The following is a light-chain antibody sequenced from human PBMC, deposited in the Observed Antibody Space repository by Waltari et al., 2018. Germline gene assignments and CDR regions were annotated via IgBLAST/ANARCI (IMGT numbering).Light chain of an antibody. J-gene: IGKJ1*01. CDR3: QQYYTYPRT. Sequence: AIRMTQSPSSFSASKGDRVTITCRANQNIGSYLAWYQQKPGKAPKLLIYASSTLQSGVPSRFSGSRSGTDFTLTISCLQSEDCATYYCQQYYTYPRTFGQGTFVEV. CDR1: QNIGSY. V-gene: IGKV1-8*01. CDR2: ASS.